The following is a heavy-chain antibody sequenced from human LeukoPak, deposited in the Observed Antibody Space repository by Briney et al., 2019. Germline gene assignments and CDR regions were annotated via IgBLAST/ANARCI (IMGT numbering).Heavy chain of an antibody. J-gene: IGHJ4*02. CDR1: GCTFSSYA. CDR3: ARKLLQYDRDGPSFDY. Sequence: GGSLRLSCAASGCTFSSYAMSWVRQAPGKGPEWVSAISGDSRTTYYTDSAKGRFTISRDNSKFTLYLQLNSLRAEDTAVYYCARKLLQYDRDGPSFDYWGQGTLATVSS. V-gene: IGHV3-23*01. D-gene: IGHD5-24*01. CDR2: ISGDSRTT.